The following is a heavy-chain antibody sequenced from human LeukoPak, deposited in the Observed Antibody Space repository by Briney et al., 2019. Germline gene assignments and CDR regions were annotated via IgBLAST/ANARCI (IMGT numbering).Heavy chain of an antibody. CDR3: TKDIKWELLRSSDAFDI. V-gene: IGHV3-7*03. CDR1: GFTFSSYW. CDR2: IKQDGSEK. J-gene: IGHJ3*02. Sequence: PGGSLRLSCAASGFTFSSYWMSWVRQAPGKGLEWVANIKQDGSEKYYVDSVKGRFTISRDNAKNSLYLQMNSLRAEDTALYYCTKDIKWELLRSSDAFDIWGQGTMVTVSS. D-gene: IGHD1-26*01.